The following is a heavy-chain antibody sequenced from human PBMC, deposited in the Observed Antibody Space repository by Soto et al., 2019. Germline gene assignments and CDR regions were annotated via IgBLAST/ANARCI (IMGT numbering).Heavy chain of an antibody. CDR3: LAEGSYDAFDI. D-gene: IGHD1-26*01. Sequence: RLSCAASGFTFSSYAMHWVRQAPGKGLEWVAVISYDGSNKYYADSVKGRFTISRDNSKNTLYLQMNSLRAEDTAVYYCLAEGSYDAFDIWGQGTMVTVSS. V-gene: IGHV3-30-3*01. J-gene: IGHJ3*02. CDR2: ISYDGSNK. CDR1: GFTFSSYA.